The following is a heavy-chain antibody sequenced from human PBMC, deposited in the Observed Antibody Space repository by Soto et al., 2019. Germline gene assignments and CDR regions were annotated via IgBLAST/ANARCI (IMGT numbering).Heavy chain of an antibody. D-gene: IGHD3-10*01. Sequence: SETLSLTCTVSGGSISSYYWSWIRQPPGKGLEWIGYIYYSGSTNYNPSLKSRVTISVDTSKNQFSLKLSSVTAADTAVYYCASSPFSYGSGSYYNVYYYYGMDVWGQGTTVTSP. CDR2: IYYSGST. CDR3: ASSPFSYGSGSYYNVYYYYGMDV. V-gene: IGHV4-59*01. J-gene: IGHJ6*02. CDR1: GGSISSYY.